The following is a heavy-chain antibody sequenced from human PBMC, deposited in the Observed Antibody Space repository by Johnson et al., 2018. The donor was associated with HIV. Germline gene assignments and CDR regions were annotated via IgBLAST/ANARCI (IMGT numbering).Heavy chain of an antibody. V-gene: IGHV3-30*03. J-gene: IGHJ3*01. D-gene: IGHD3-10*01. CDR3: YCTDHVGAGSESKGTFDA. CDR2: ISFAGNLK. CDR1: GLSFSNFG. Sequence: QVQLVESGGGVVQPRESLTLSCVVSGLSFSNFGIHWVRQAPGKGPEWVAVISFAGNLKKYADSVKGRFPISRYNSKNTLYLQMTSLRQDDTAVYSCYCTDHVGAGSESKGTFDAWGQGTMVTVSS.